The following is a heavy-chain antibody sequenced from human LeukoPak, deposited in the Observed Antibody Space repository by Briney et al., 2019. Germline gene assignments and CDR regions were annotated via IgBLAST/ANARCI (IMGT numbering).Heavy chain of an antibody. J-gene: IGHJ4*02. Sequence: PGGSLRLCCAASGFTFNSYNMNWVRQAPGKGLEWVSYISSSSSTIYYADSVKGRFTISRDNAKNSLYLQMNSLRDEDTAVYYCASLQASDYWGQGTLVTVSS. CDR1: GFTFNSYN. V-gene: IGHV3-48*02. CDR2: ISSSSSTI. CDR3: ASLQASDY.